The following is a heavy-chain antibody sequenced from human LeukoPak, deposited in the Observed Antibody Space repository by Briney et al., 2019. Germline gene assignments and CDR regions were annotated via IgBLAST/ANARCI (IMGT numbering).Heavy chain of an antibody. J-gene: IGHJ4*02. CDR3: ARDLPKYSSS. CDR2: INHSGST. Sequence: SETLSLTCAVYGGSFSGYYWSWIRQPPGKGLEWIGEINHSGSTNYNPSLKSRVTISVDTSKNQFSLELSSVTAADTAVYYCARDLPKYSSSWGQGTLVTVSS. V-gene: IGHV4-34*01. D-gene: IGHD6-13*01. CDR1: GGSFSGYY.